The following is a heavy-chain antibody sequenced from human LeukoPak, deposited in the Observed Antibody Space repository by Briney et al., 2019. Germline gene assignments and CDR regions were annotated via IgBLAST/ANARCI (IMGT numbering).Heavy chain of an antibody. Sequence: SVKVSCKASGGTFSSYAISWVRQAPGQGLEWMGRIIPILGIANYAQKFQGRVTITADKSTSTAYMELSSLRSEDTAVYYCARVVGYSASAFDIWGQGTMVTVSS. CDR1: GGTFSSYA. CDR3: ARVVGYSASAFDI. J-gene: IGHJ3*02. V-gene: IGHV1-69*04. D-gene: IGHD2-21*01. CDR2: IIPILGIA.